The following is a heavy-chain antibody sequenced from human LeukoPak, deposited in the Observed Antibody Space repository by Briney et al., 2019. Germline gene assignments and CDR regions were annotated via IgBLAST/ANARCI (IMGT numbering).Heavy chain of an antibody. CDR3: ARDLPPGHGPTAY. CDR1: GNTLSNDY. D-gene: IGHD1-14*01. J-gene: IGHJ4*02. CDR2: INLSSGST. Sequence: ASVKVSCKSSGNTLSNDYMHWVRQAPGQGLEWMGVINLSSGSTLFAQNFQGRVTMTRDTSTGTVLMELSSPRSDDTAVCYCARDLPPGHGPTAYWGQGSLVTVSS. V-gene: IGHV1-46*01.